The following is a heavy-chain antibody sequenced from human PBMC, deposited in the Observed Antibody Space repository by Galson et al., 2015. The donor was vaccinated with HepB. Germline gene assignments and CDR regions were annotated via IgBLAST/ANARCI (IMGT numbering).Heavy chain of an antibody. Sequence: SVKVSCKASGYTFTSYAMHWVRQAPGQRLEWMGWINAGNGNTKYSQKFQGRVTITRDTSASTAYMELSSLRSEDTAVYYCARDRGSENRLFNWFDPWGQGTLVTVSS. CDR2: INAGNGNT. CDR1: GYTFTSYA. D-gene: IGHD2/OR15-2a*01. CDR3: ARDRGSENRLFNWFDP. V-gene: IGHV1-3*01. J-gene: IGHJ5*02.